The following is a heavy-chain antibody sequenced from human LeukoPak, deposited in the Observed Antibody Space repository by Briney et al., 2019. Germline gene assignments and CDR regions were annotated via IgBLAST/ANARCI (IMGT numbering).Heavy chain of an antibody. D-gene: IGHD3-16*01. V-gene: IGHV3-7*03. Sequence: PGGSLRLSCTASGLTLSNFWMVWLRQTPGKGLQCVANIKPDGSEKYYVDSVKGPFTISRYNAKNSLFLQMNSLSAEDTATYYCSTAARGQVVGESYWGQGTPVTVTS. J-gene: IGHJ4*02. CDR3: STAARGQVVGESY. CDR2: IKPDGSEK. CDR1: GLTLSNFW.